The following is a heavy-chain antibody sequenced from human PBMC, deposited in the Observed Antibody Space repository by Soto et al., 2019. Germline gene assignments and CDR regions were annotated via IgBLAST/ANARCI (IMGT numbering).Heavy chain of an antibody. D-gene: IGHD2-21*02. CDR3: ATGRAVTEDRH. CDR1: GFTFNTYA. Sequence: EVQLLESGGGLVQPGGSLRLSCAASGFTFNTYAMSWVRQAPGKGPEWVSAISDNGGDTSYADSVKGRCTISRDNAKNTIYLQMSDLRAEDTALYYCATGRAVTEDRHWGQGTLVTVSS. J-gene: IGHJ4*02. CDR2: ISDNGGDT. V-gene: IGHV3-23*01.